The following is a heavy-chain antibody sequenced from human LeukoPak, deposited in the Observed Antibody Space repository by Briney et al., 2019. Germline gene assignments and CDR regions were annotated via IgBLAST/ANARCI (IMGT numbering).Heavy chain of an antibody. J-gene: IGHJ3*02. CDR2: IYYSGKS. D-gene: IGHD4-23*01. CDR1: GGSISSNLHY. V-gene: IGHV4-61*05. CDR3: ARESFTVITPGAFDI. Sequence: PSETLSLTCTVSGGSISSNLHYWGWIRQPPGKGLEWIGYIYYSGKSDYNPPLKSRVTISVDTSRNQFSLKLTSVTAADTAVYYCARESFTVITPGAFDIWGQGTMVTVSS.